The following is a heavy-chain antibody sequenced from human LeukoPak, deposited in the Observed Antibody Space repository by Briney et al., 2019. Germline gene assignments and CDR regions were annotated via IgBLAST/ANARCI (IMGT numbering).Heavy chain of an antibody. D-gene: IGHD5-24*01. V-gene: IGHV4-34*01. CDR1: GGSFSGYY. J-gene: IGHJ4*02. CDR3: ASSVDGYTANFDY. CDR2: INHSGST. Sequence: SETLSLTCAVSGGSFSGYYWSWIRQPPGKGLEWIGEINHSGSTNYNPSLKSRVTISVDTSKNQFSLKLSSMTAADTAVYYCASSVDGYTANFDYWGEGTLVTVSS.